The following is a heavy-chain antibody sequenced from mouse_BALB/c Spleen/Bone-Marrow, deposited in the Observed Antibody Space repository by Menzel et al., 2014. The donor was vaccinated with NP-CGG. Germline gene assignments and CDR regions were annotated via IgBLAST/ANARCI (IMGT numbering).Heavy chain of an antibody. V-gene: IGHV1-42*01. CDR1: GYSFTGYY. J-gene: IGHJ3*01. Sequence: VQLQQSGPELVKPGTSVKISCKASGYSFTGYYMHWVKQSHVKSLEWIGRINPYTGATTYNQNFNVKASLTVDKSSSTAYMELYSLTSEDSAVYYCARGDWFTYWGQGTLVTVSA. CDR3: ARGDWFTY. CDR2: INPYTGAT.